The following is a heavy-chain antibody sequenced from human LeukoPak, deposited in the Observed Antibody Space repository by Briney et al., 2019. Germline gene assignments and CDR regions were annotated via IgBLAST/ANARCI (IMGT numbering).Heavy chain of an antibody. CDR2: IYYSGST. CDR3: AREDRYYYGMDV. CDR1: GGSISSGDYY. V-gene: IGHV4-61*08. J-gene: IGHJ6*02. Sequence: SETLSLTCTVSGGSISSGDYYWSWIRQPPGKGLEWIGYIYYSGSTNYNPSLKSRVTISVDTSKNQFSLKLSSVTVADTAVYYCAREDRYYYGMDVWGQGTTVTVSS.